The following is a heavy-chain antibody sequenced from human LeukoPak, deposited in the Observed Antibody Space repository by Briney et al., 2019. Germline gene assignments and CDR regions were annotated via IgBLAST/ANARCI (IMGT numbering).Heavy chain of an antibody. Sequence: GASVKVSCKASGGTFSSYAISWVRRAPGQGLEWMGRIIPILGIANYAQKFQGRVTITADKSTSIAYMELSSLRSEDTAVYYCARGEWGYCSSTSCYTFDYWGQGTLVTVSS. CDR1: GGTFSSYA. CDR2: IIPILGIA. J-gene: IGHJ4*02. V-gene: IGHV1-69*04. CDR3: ARGEWGYCSSTSCYTFDY. D-gene: IGHD2-2*02.